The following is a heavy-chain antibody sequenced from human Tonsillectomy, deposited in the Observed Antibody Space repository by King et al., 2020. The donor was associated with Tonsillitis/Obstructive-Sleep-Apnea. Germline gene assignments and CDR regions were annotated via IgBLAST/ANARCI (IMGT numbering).Heavy chain of an antibody. CDR2: IYSGGST. CDR1: GFTVSTNY. J-gene: IGHJ4*02. CDR3: ARGLLRFPYYFDF. V-gene: IGHV3-53*04. D-gene: IGHD3-3*01. Sequence: VQLVESGGGLVQPGGSLRLSCAASGFTVSTNYMSWVRQAPGKGLEWVSVIYSGGSTYYADSVKGRFTISRHNSKNTPYLEMNSLRAEDTAVYYCARGLLRFPYYFDFWGQGTLVTVSS.